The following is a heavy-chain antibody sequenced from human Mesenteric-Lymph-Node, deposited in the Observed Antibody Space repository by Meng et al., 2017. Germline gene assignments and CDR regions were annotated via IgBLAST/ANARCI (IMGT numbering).Heavy chain of an antibody. D-gene: IGHD2-15*01. Sequence: GESLKISCATSEFTFSSDNMKCVPQVPGKGLEWVSYISSSGSSIYQADSVRGRFTISRDNAMNSLYLQMNSLRAEDTAVYYCARWTRHCSGGSCFVPDYWGQGTLVTVSS. J-gene: IGHJ4*02. V-gene: IGHV3-48*03. CDR3: ARWTRHCSGGSCFVPDY. CDR2: ISSSGSSI. CDR1: EFTFSSDN.